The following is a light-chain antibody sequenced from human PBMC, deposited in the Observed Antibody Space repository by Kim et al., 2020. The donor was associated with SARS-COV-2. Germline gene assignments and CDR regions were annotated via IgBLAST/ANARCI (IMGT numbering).Light chain of an antibody. CDR2: QDS. Sequence: SYELTQPPSGSVSPGQTASITCSGDKLGDKYACWYQQKPGQSPVLVIYQDSKRPSGIPERFSGSNSGNTATLTISGTQAMDEADYYCQAWDSSTEVFGGGTQLTVL. CDR3: QAWDSSTEV. V-gene: IGLV3-1*01. CDR1: KLGDKY. J-gene: IGLJ3*02.